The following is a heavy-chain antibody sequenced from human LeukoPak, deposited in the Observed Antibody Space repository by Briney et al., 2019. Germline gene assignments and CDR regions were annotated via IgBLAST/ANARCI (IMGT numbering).Heavy chain of an antibody. Sequence: GGSLRLSCAASGFTFSSYWMHWVRQAPGKGLVWVSRINSDGSSTIYADSVKGRFTISRDNAKNTLYLQMNSLRAEDTAVYYCARDRYYDSSGYSTNYWYFDLWGRGTLVTVSS. J-gene: IGHJ2*01. CDR2: INSDGSST. CDR3: ARDRYYDSSGYSTNYWYFDL. D-gene: IGHD3-22*01. V-gene: IGHV3-74*01. CDR1: GFTFSSYW.